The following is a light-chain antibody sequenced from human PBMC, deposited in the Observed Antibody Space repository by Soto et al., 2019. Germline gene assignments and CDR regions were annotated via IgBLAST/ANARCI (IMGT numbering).Light chain of an antibody. J-gene: IGKJ1*01. CDR3: QQRSYWPLT. V-gene: IGKV3D-20*02. Sequence: PGTLSLSAWERATLSCRASQSVSSSYLAWYQHKPGQAPRLLIYDASNRATDIPARFSGSGSGTDFTLTISSLEPEDFVVYYCQQRSYWPLTFGQGTKVDIK. CDR2: DAS. CDR1: QSVSSSY.